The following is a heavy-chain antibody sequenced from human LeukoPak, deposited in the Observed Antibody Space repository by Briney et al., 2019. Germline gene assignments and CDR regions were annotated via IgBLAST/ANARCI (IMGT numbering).Heavy chain of an antibody. J-gene: IGHJ4*02. CDR3: ASRTPLFVGARNDY. Sequence: GGSLRLSCAASGFTFSSYWMSWVRQAPGKGLEWVANIKQDGSEKYYVDSVKGRFTISRDNAKNSLYPQMNSLRAEDTAVYYCASRTPLFVGARNDYWGQGTLVTVSS. V-gene: IGHV3-7*01. CDR2: IKQDGSEK. D-gene: IGHD1-26*01. CDR1: GFTFSSYW.